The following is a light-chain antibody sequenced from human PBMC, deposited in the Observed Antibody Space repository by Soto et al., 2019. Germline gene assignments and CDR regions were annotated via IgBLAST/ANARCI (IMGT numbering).Light chain of an antibody. Sequence: EIVLTKSPGTLSLSPGERATLSLRASQSVSSSHLAWYQQKPGQAPRLLIYGASSRATGIPDRFSGSGSGTDFTLTISRLELEDFALYYCQQYGSSLPNTVGQGTKLEIK. CDR2: GAS. V-gene: IGKV3-20*01. CDR3: QQYGSSLPNT. CDR1: QSVSSSH. J-gene: IGKJ2*01.